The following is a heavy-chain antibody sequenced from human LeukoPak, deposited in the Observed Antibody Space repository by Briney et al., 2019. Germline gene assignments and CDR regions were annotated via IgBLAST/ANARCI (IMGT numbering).Heavy chain of an antibody. Sequence: SETLSLTCAVYGGSFSGYYWSWIRQPPGKGLEWIGEINHSGSTNYNPSLKSRVTISVDTSKNQFSLKLSSVTAADTAVYYCARGRNPGGGSYRPHGPFDYWGQGTLVTVS. CDR3: ARGRNPGGGSYRPHGPFDY. CDR2: INHSGST. J-gene: IGHJ4*02. D-gene: IGHD3-16*02. CDR1: GGSFSGYY. V-gene: IGHV4-34*01.